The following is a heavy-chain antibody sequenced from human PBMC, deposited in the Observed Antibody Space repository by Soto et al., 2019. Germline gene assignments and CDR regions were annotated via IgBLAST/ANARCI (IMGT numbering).Heavy chain of an antibody. CDR1: GYTFTAYG. Sequence: ASVKVSCKTSGYTFTAYGLAWLQQAPGQRPEWMGWVSTNDARTNYAHNFQGRVTMTTDKSTTTTYMELRSLTSDDTAVYYCARELNTDSSAYYSFAYWGQGTLVTVSS. V-gene: IGHV1-18*01. J-gene: IGHJ4*02. CDR3: ARELNTDSSAYYSFAY. D-gene: IGHD3-22*01. CDR2: VSTNDART.